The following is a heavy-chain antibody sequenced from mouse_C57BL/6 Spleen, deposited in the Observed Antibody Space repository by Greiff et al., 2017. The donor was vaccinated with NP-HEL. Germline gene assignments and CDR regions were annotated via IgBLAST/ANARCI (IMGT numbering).Heavy chain of an antibody. CDR3: ARSGLYDGYPWFAY. J-gene: IGHJ3*01. V-gene: IGHV1-85*01. CDR1: GYTFTSYD. CDR2: IYPRDGST. D-gene: IGHD2-3*01. Sequence: VQLQESGPELVKPGASVKLSCKASGYTFTSYDINWVKQRPGQGLEWIGWIYPRDGSTKYNEKFKGKATLTVDTSSSTAYMELHSLTSEDSAVYFCARSGLYDGYPWFAYWGQGTLVTVSA.